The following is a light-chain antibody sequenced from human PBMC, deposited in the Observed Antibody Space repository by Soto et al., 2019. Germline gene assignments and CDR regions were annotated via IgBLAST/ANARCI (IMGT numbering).Light chain of an antibody. V-gene: IGKV2-24*01. CDR1: RSLVHSDGNTY. CDR3: MQATQIPYT. J-gene: IGKJ2*01. CDR2: RVS. Sequence: EIVMTQTPPSSPVTLGQPASISCRSSRSLVHSDGNTYLSWLHQRPGQPPRLLIYRVSIRFSGVPDRFSGSGAGTDFTLKIARVEGEDVGVYYCMQATQIPYTLCQGTKLEI.